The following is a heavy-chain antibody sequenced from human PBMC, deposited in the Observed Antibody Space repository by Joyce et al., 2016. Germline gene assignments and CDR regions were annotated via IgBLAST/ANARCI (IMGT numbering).Heavy chain of an antibody. D-gene: IGHD6-13*01. J-gene: IGHJ3*02. CDR2: ISGYNGDT. Sequence: QVQLVQSGGEVKKPGASVKVSCKASGYTFTSYGISWMRQAPGQGLEWMGWISGYNGDTNYAQKLQGRVTMTADTSTSTAYMELRGLRSDDTAVYYCARTTRSSWPHEAFEIWGQGTVVTVSS. V-gene: IGHV1-18*01. CDR3: ARTTRSSWPHEAFEI. CDR1: GYTFTSYG.